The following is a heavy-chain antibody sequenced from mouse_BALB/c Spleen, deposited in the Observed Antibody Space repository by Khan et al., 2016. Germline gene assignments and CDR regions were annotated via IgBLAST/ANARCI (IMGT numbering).Heavy chain of an antibody. J-gene: IGHJ3*01. D-gene: IGHD2-1*01. CDR1: GFSLTTFG. CDR3: ARRGGAYGNYGFAY. V-gene: IGHV2-4-1*01. CDR2: IWNGGNT. Sequence: VQLKESGPGLVQPSQSLSITCTVPGFSLTTFGVHWVRQSPGKGLEWLGVIWNGGNTDYNAAFISRLSINKDNSKSPVFLKMNSLQADDTAIYYCARRGGAYGNYGFAYWGQGTLVTVSA.